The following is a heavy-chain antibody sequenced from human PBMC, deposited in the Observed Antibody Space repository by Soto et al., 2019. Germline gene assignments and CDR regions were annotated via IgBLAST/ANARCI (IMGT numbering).Heavy chain of an antibody. D-gene: IGHD3-22*01. J-gene: IGHJ5*02. V-gene: IGHV3-33*01. CDR2: IWYDGSNK. CDR1: GFTFSSYG. Sequence: PGGSLRLSCAASGFTFSSYGMHWVRQAPGKGLEWVAVIWYDGSNKYYADSVKGRFTISRDNSKNTLYLQMNSLRAEDTAVYYCARDRNLLYYYDSSGPSNWFDPWGQGTLVTVSS. CDR3: ARDRNLLYYYDSSGPSNWFDP.